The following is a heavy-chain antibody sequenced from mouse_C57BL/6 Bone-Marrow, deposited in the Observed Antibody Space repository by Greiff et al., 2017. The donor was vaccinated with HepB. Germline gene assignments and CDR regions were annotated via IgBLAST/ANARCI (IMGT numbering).Heavy chain of an antibody. Sequence: QVQLKESGSELRSPGSSVKLSCKDFDSEVFPIAYMSWVRQKPGHGFEWIGGILPSIGRTIYGEKFEDKATLDADTLSNTAYLELNSLTSEDSAIYYCARRNITTVGGYFDVWGTGTTVTVSS. V-gene: IGHV15-2*01. CDR1: DSEVFPIAY. D-gene: IGHD1-1*01. CDR2: ILPSIGRT. CDR3: ARRNITTVGGYFDV. J-gene: IGHJ1*03.